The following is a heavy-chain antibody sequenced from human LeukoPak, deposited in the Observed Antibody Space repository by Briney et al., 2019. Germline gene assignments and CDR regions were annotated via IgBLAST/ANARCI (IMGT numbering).Heavy chain of an antibody. Sequence: ASVKVSCKASGYTFTGYYIHWVRQALGQGLEWMGWIYPYSGDTNYAQNFQGRVTMTRDTSISTAYMELSSLESDDTAVYYCARDRNSGSSLDIWGQGTMVTVSS. CDR3: ARDRNSGSSLDI. J-gene: IGHJ3*02. D-gene: IGHD6-6*01. CDR2: IYPYSGDT. V-gene: IGHV1-2*02. CDR1: GYTFTGYY.